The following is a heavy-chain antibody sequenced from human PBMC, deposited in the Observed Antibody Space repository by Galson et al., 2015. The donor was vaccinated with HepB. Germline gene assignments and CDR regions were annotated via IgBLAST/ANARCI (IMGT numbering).Heavy chain of an antibody. Sequence: SLRLSCAASGFTFSSYSMNWVRQAPGKGLEWVSSISSSSSYIYYADSVKGRFTISRDNAKNSLYLQMNSLRAEDTAVYYCARDLGYYDSSGYYWVENERGQPRINDAFDIWGQGTMVTVSS. CDR2: ISSSSSYI. V-gene: IGHV3-21*01. D-gene: IGHD3-22*01. CDR1: GFTFSSYS. J-gene: IGHJ3*02. CDR3: ARDLGYYDSSGYYWVENERGQPRINDAFDI.